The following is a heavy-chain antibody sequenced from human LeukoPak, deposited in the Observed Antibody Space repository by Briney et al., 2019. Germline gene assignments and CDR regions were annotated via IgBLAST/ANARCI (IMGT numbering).Heavy chain of an antibody. Sequence: SETLSLTCAVSGGSISSSNWWSWVRQPPGKGLEWIGEIYHSGSTNYNPSLKSRVTISVDTSKNQFSLKLSSVTAADTAVYYCARHHSAAAGYYFDYWGQGTLVTVSS. CDR2: IYHSGST. V-gene: IGHV4-4*02. CDR1: GGSISSSNW. J-gene: IGHJ4*02. CDR3: ARHHSAAAGYYFDY. D-gene: IGHD6-13*01.